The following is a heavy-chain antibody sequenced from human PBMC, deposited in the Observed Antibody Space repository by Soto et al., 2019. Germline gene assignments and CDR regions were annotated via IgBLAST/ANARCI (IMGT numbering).Heavy chain of an antibody. D-gene: IGHD2-21*02. J-gene: IGHJ6*02. CDR1: GFTFSSYA. CDR3: ASGVGYCGGDCYDYYYYGMDV. V-gene: IGHV3-30-3*01. Sequence: GGSLRLSCAASGFTFSSYAMHWVRQAPGKGLEWVAVISYDGSNKYYADSVEGRFTISRDNSKNTLYLQMNSLRAEDTAVYYCASGVGYCGGDCYDYYYYGMDVWGQGTTVTVAS. CDR2: ISYDGSNK.